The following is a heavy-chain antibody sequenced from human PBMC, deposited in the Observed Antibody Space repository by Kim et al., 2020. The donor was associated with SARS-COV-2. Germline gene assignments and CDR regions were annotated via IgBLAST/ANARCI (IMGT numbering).Heavy chain of an antibody. Sequence: GGSLRLSCAASGFTFSSYAMSWVRQAPGKGLEWVSAISGSGGSTYYADSVKGRFTISRDNSKNTLYLQMNSLRAEDTAVYYCAKDAGPITMIVVVITGGFDYWGQGTLVTVSS. CDR2: ISGSGGST. V-gene: IGHV3-23*01. CDR3: AKDAGPITMIVVVITGGFDY. J-gene: IGHJ4*02. CDR1: GFTFSSYA. D-gene: IGHD3-22*01.